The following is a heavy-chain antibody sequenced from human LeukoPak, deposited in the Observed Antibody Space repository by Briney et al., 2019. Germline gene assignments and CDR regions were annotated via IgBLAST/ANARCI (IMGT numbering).Heavy chain of an antibody. CDR3: AKDLLRDRWFGES. CDR2: IRHEGRSK. CDR1: GFTFRSYG. D-gene: IGHD3-10*01. J-gene: IGHJ5*02. V-gene: IGHV3-30*02. Sequence: GGSLRLSCAASGFTFRSYGMHWVRQAPDKGLEWVAFIRHEGRSKYYADSVKGRFTISRDNSKNTLYLQMDSLRPEDTAVYYCAKDLLRDRWFGESWGQGTPVTVSS.